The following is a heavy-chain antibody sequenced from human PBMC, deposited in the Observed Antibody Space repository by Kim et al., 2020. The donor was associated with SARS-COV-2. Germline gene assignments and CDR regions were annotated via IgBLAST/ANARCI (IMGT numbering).Heavy chain of an antibody. V-gene: IGHV3-30*04. CDR1: GFTFSSYA. CDR3: ARDRVLWFGNNWFDP. CDR2: ISYDGSNK. Sequence: GGSLRLSCAASGFTFSSYAMHWVRQAPGKGLEWVAVISYDGSNKYYADSVKGRFTISRDNSKNTLYLQMNSLRAEDTAVYYCARDRVLWFGNNWFDPWG. J-gene: IGHJ5*02. D-gene: IGHD3-10*01.